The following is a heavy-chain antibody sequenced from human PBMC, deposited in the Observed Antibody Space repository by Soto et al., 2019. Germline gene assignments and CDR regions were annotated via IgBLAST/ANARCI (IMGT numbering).Heavy chain of an antibody. Sequence: GGSLRLSCAASGFTFDDYAMHWVRQAPGKGLEWVSGISWNSGSIGYADSVKGRFTISRDNAKNSLYLQMNSLRAEDTALYYCAKETRIAVAGASDYWGQGTLVTVSS. J-gene: IGHJ4*02. CDR3: AKETRIAVAGASDY. CDR1: GFTFDDYA. D-gene: IGHD6-19*01. CDR2: ISWNSGSI. V-gene: IGHV3-9*01.